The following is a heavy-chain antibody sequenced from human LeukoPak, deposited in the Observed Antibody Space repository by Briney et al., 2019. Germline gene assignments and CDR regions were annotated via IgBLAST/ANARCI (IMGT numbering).Heavy chain of an antibody. CDR3: ARRYYDNSGYRFYFDS. CDR2: IYYSGST. Sequence: SETLSLTCSVSGGSISSGGYFWSWIRQHPGEGLELIGYIYYSGSTYYNPSLRSRVTLSVDTSKNQFSLKLSSMTAADTAVYYCARRYYDNSGYRFYFDSWGQGTLVTVSP. J-gene: IGHJ4*02. V-gene: IGHV4-31*03. D-gene: IGHD3-22*01. CDR1: GGSISSGGYF.